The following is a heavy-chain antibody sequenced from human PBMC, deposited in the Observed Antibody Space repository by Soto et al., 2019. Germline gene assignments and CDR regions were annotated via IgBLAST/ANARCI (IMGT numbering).Heavy chain of an antibody. J-gene: IGHJ1*01. Sequence: QVQLQQWGAGLLKPSETLSLTCAVYGGSFSGYYWSWIRQPPGKGLEWIGEINHRGSTNYNPSLKSRVTVPVDTSNDPFSLKLTSGTAADTAGYYLATGRNQSLVLPEYFQHGGQGTRVTVSS. D-gene: IGHD6-19*01. CDR3: ATGRNQSLVLPEYFQH. CDR2: INHRGST. V-gene: IGHV4-34*01. CDR1: GGSFSGYY.